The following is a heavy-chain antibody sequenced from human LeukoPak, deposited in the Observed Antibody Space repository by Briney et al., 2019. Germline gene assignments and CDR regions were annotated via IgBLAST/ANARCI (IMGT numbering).Heavy chain of an antibody. CDR1: GGTFSSYA. D-gene: IGHD6-6*01. CDR2: IIPIFGTA. V-gene: IGHV1-69*13. J-gene: IGHJ4*02. CDR3: AKTPALSIAARRGYFDY. Sequence: SVKVSCKASGGTFSSYAISWVRQAPGQGLEWMGGIIPIFGTANYAQKFQGRVTITADDSTSTAYMELSSLRSEDTAVYYCAKTPALSIAARRGYFDYWGQGTLVTVSS.